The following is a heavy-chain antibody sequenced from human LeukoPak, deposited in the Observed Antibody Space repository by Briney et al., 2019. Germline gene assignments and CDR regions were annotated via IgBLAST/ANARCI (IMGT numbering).Heavy chain of an antibody. J-gene: IGHJ4*02. V-gene: IGHV4-34*01. CDR2: INHSGST. CDR1: GGSFSDYA. Sequence: SETLSLTCAVYGGSFSDYAWSWIRQPPGKGLEWIGEINHSGSTKYIPSLNSRVTISIDTSKNQFSLRLSSVTAADTAVYYCARVPDYWSQGTLVTVSS. CDR3: ARVPDY.